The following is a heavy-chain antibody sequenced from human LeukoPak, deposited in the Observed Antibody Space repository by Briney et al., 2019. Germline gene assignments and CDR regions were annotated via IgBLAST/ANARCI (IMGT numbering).Heavy chain of an antibody. J-gene: IGHJ6*03. CDR2: ISSSSSYI. V-gene: IGHV3-21*01. D-gene: IGHD6-6*01. CDR3: ARAGYSSSPGYMDV. CDR1: GFTFSSCS. Sequence: GGSLRLSCAASGFTFSSCSMNWVRQVPGKGLEWVSSISSSSSYIYYADSVKGRFTISRDNAKNSLYLQMNSLRAEDTAVYYCARAGYSSSPGYMDVWGKGTTVTVSS.